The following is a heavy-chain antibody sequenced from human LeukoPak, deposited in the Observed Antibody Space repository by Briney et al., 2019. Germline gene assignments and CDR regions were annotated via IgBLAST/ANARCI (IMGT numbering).Heavy chain of an antibody. Sequence: PSETLSLTCAVSGVSISSFFWSWIRQPPGKGLEWIGYIYYSGNTNYNPSLKSRVTISVDMSKNQFSLKLSSVTAADTAVYYCARESVYSGRYYAFDIWGQGTMVTVSS. CDR1: GVSISSFF. CDR3: ARESVYSGRYYAFDI. V-gene: IGHV4-59*01. D-gene: IGHD1-26*01. J-gene: IGHJ3*02. CDR2: IYYSGNT.